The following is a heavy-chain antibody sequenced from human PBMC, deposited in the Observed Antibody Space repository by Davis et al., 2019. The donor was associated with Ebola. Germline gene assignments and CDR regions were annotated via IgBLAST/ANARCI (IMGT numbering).Heavy chain of an antibody. D-gene: IGHD2-21*02. CDR3: ARVSSNGDPDY. CDR2: IWYDGSNK. V-gene: IGHV3-33*08. Sequence: GESLKISCAASGFTFSSYAMSWVRQAPGKGLEWVAVIWYDGSNKYYADSVKGRFTISRDNSKNTLYLQMNSLRAEDTAVYYCARVSSNGDPDYWGQGTLVTVSS. CDR1: GFTFSSYA. J-gene: IGHJ4*02.